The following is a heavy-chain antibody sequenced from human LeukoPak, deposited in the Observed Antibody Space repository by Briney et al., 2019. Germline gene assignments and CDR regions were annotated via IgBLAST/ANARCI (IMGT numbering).Heavy chain of an antibody. V-gene: IGHV3-74*01. Sequence: QPGGSLRLSCAASGFTFTDYWMHWVRQAPGKGLVWVSRISADGRMTDYEDSVKGRFTVSRDNAKNTLYLQMNRVGAEDTAVYYCARGGFTYGPATLGALDIWGQGTMVPVSS. CDR3: ARGGFTYGPATLGALDI. CDR1: GFTFTDYW. J-gene: IGHJ3*02. D-gene: IGHD5-18*01. CDR2: ISADGRMT.